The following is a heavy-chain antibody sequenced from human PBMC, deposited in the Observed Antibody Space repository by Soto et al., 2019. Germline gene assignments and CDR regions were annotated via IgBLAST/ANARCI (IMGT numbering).Heavy chain of an antibody. D-gene: IGHD3-9*01. CDR3: ARSENFVWLKTFDY. CDR1: GGSISSSIYY. CDR2: IYYSGST. V-gene: IGHV4-61*05. Sequence: PSETLSLTCTVSGGSISSSIYYGGWIRRPPGRGLEWIGYIYYSGSTNYNPSLKSRVTISVDTSKNQFSLKLSSVTAADTAVYYCARSENFVWLKTFDYWGQGTLVTVSS. J-gene: IGHJ4*02.